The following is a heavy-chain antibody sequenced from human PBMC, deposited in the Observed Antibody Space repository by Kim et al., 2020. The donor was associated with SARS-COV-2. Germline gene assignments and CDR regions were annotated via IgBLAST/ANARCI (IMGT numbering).Heavy chain of an antibody. CDR2: ISGSGGNT. Sequence: GGSLRLSCAASGFTFSSYAMSWVRQAPGKGLEWVSRISGSGGNTYYADSVKGRFTISRDNSKNTLYLQMNSLRAEDTAVYYCAKGRIYASTVADGFDIWGQGAVVTVSS. V-gene: IGHV3-23*01. CDR3: AKGRIYASTVADGFDI. D-gene: IGHD6-19*01. CDR1: GFTFSSYA. J-gene: IGHJ3*02.